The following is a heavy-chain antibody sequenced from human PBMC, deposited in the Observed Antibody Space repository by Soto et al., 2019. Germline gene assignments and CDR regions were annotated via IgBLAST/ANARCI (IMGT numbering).Heavy chain of an antibody. Sequence: SQTLSLTCAISGDSVSSNSAAWNWIRQSPSRGLEWLGRTYYRSKWYNDYAVSVKSRITINPDTSKNQFSLQLNSVTPEDTAMYYCARDRTGTTGWEDDAFDIWGQGTMVTVS. V-gene: IGHV6-1*01. D-gene: IGHD1-7*01. CDR3: ARDRTGTTGWEDDAFDI. J-gene: IGHJ3*02. CDR1: GDSVSSNSAA. CDR2: TYYRSKWYN.